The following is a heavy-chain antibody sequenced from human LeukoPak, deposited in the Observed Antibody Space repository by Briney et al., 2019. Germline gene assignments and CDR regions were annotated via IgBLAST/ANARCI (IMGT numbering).Heavy chain of an antibody. J-gene: IGHJ6*04. V-gene: IGHV3-7*01. CDR2: IKQDGSEK. CDR3: AREYRSLGDV. Sequence: GGSLRLSCAASGFTFSSSWMSWVRQAPGKGLEWVANIKQDGSEKYYVDSVKGRFTISRDNAKNSLSLQMNSLRAEDTAVYYCAREYRSLGDVWGKGTTVTISS. CDR1: GFTFSSSW. D-gene: IGHD1-26*01.